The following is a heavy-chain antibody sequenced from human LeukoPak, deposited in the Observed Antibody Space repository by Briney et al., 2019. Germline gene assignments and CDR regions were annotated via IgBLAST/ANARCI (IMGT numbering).Heavy chain of an antibody. Sequence: GASVKVSCKASGYTFTGYYMHWMRQAPGQGLEWMGRINPNSGGTNYAQKFQGRVTMTRDTSISTAYMELSRLRSDDTAVYYCARVHYYDSSGYNHATYYFDYWGQGTLVTVSS. CDR2: INPNSGGT. CDR1: GYTFTGYY. V-gene: IGHV1-2*06. J-gene: IGHJ4*02. CDR3: ARVHYYDSSGYNHATYYFDY. D-gene: IGHD3-22*01.